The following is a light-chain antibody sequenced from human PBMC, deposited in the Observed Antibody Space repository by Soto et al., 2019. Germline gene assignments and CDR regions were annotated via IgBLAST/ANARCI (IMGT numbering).Light chain of an antibody. CDR2: GAS. CDR1: QSVSSSY. Sequence: EIVLTQSPGTLSLSPGERATLSCRASQSVSSSYLAWYQQKPGQAPRLLIYGASSRATCIPDRFSGIGSGTDFTLTISRLEPEDFAVYYCHQYGSSSTFVQGTKVEIK. CDR3: HQYGSSST. J-gene: IGKJ1*01. V-gene: IGKV3-20*01.